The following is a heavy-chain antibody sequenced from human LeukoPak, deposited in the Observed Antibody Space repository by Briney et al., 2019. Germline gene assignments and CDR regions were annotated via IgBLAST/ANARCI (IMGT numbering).Heavy chain of an antibody. CDR2: ISAYNGNT. D-gene: IGHD6-13*01. CDR1: GYTFTSYG. J-gene: IGHJ5*02. V-gene: IGHV1-18*01. Sequence: ASVKVSCKASGYTFTSYGISWVRQAPGQGLEWMGWISAYNGNTNYAQKLQGRVTMTTDTSTSTAYMELRSLRSDDTAVYYCARQGAAAGTWSWFDPWGQGTLVTVSS. CDR3: ARQGAAAGTWSWFDP.